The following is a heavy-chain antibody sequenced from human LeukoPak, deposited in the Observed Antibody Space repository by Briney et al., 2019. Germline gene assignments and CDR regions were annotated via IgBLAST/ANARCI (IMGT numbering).Heavy chain of an antibody. V-gene: IGHV1-69*13. D-gene: IGHD2-2*01. CDR1: GGTFSSYA. Sequence: GASVKVSCKASGGTFSSYAISWVRQAPGQGLEWMGGIIPIFGTANYAQKFQGRVTITADESTSTAYMELSSLRSEDTAGYYCAREMDVVVRQLAHYAFDIWGQGTMVTVSS. CDR2: IIPIFGTA. J-gene: IGHJ3*02. CDR3: AREMDVVVRQLAHYAFDI.